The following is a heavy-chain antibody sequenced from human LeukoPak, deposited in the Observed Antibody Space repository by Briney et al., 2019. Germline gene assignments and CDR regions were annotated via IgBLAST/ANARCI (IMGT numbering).Heavy chain of an antibody. J-gene: IGHJ6*02. V-gene: IGHV1-18*01. D-gene: IGHD3-9*01. Sequence: ASVKVSCKASGYTFTSYGISWVRQAPGQGLEWMGWISVYNGNTNYAQKLQGRVTMTTDTSTSTAYMELRSLRSDDTAVYYCARDRGDSYYDILTGYFLGNYYYGMDVWGQGTTVTVSS. CDR2: ISVYNGNT. CDR3: ARDRGDSYYDILTGYFLGNYYYGMDV. CDR1: GYTFTSYG.